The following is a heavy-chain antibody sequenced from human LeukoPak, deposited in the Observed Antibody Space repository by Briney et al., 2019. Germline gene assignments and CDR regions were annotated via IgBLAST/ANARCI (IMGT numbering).Heavy chain of an antibody. J-gene: IGHJ5*02. CDR1: GYTFTGYY. D-gene: IGHD3-10*01. CDR3: ARDQYGSGSLHANWFDP. V-gene: IGHV1-69*13. CDR2: IIPIFGTA. Sequence: SVKVSCKASGYTFTGYYMHWVRQAPGQGLEWMGGIIPIFGTANYAQKFQGRVTITADESTSTAYMELSSLRSEDTAVYYCARDQYGSGSLHANWFDPWGQGTLVTVSS.